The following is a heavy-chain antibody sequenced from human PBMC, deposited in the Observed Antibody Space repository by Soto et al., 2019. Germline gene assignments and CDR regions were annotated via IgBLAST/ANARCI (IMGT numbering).Heavy chain of an antibody. Sequence: GGSLRLSCAASGFTFSSYRMSWVRQAPGKGLEWVANIKQDGSEKYYVDSVKGRFTISRDNAKNSLYLQMNSLRAEDTAVYYCARDRFTVVVPAARWYDYWGQGTLVTVSS. CDR3: ARDRFTVVVPAARWYDY. CDR1: GFTFSSYR. CDR2: IKQDGSEK. V-gene: IGHV3-7*05. D-gene: IGHD2-2*01. J-gene: IGHJ4*02.